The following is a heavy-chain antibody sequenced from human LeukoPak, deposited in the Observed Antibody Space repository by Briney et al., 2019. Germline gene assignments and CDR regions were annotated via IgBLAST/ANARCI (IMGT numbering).Heavy chain of an antibody. D-gene: IGHD6-13*01. CDR3: ARGPNLLRFIAAAGTSKNWFDP. CDR2: ISAYNGNT. V-gene: IGHV1-18*01. J-gene: IGHJ5*02. CDR1: GYTLTSYG. Sequence: ASVKVSCKASGYTLTSYGISWVRQAPGQGLEWMGWISAYNGNTNYAQKLQGRVTMTTDTSTSTAYMELRSLRSDDTAVYYCARGPNLLRFIAAAGTSKNWFDPWGQGTLVTVSS.